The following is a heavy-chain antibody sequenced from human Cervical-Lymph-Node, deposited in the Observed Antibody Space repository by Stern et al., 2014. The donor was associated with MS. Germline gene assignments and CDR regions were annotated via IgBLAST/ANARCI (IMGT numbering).Heavy chain of an antibody. CDR1: GFTFGRHS. J-gene: IGHJ4*02. V-gene: IGHV3-30-3*01. CDR3: ARPAAARYFDY. Sequence: VQLEESGGGVVQPGRSLRLSCAASGFTFGRHSLHWVRQAPVKGLEWVAVISYDGSSQHYADSVKGRFTISRDNSNNTLYLQMNSLRVEDTAMYYCARPAAARYFDYWGQGSQVTVSS. CDR2: ISYDGSSQ. D-gene: IGHD6-25*01.